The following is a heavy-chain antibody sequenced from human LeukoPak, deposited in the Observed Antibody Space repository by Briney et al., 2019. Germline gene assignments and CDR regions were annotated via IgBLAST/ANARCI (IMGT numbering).Heavy chain of an antibody. D-gene: IGHD4-17*01. CDR2: IKQDGSEK. J-gene: IGHJ6*03. V-gene: IGHV3-7*01. CDR3: ARALGLTTVTTSYYYYYMDV. Sequence: GGSLRLSCAASGFTFSSYWMSWVRQAPGKGLEWVANIKQDGSEKYYVDSVKGRFTISRDNAKNSLYLQMNSLRAEDTAVYYCARALGLTTVTTSYYYYYMDVWDKGTTVTVSS. CDR1: GFTFSSYW.